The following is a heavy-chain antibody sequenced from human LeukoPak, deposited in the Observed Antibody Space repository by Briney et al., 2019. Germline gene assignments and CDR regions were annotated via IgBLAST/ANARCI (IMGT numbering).Heavy chain of an antibody. J-gene: IGHJ5*02. CDR1: GGTFSSYA. V-gene: IGHV1-69*05. D-gene: IGHD3-22*01. CDR2: IIPIFGTA. CDR3: ARAGQRYYDSSGYYLSP. Sequence: SVKVSCKASGGTFSSYAVSWVRQAPGQGLEWMGRIIPIFGTANYAQKFQGRVTITTDESTSTAYMELSSLRSEDTAVYYCARAGQRYYDSSGYYLSPWGQGTLVTVSS.